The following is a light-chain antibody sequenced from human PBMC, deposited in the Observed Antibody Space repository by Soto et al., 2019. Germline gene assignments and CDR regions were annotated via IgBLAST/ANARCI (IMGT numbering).Light chain of an antibody. V-gene: IGKV3-20*01. CDR1: QAVSSNY. CDR3: QKYGDLPWT. Sequence: EVVLTQSPATLSSSPGERATLSCMASQAVSSNYLAWYQQKPGQAPRLLISGASGRATGVPDRFSGSGSGTDFTLTIDRLEPEDFAVYFCQKYGDLPWTFGQGTKGDIK. J-gene: IGKJ1*01. CDR2: GAS.